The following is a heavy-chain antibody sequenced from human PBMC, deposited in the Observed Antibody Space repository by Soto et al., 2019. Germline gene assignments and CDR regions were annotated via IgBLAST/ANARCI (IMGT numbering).Heavy chain of an antibody. V-gene: IGHV3-64*01. CDR3: ARRARPDFYYMDV. Sequence: EVQLVESGGGLAQPGGSLRLSCAASVFTLSGYAMDWVRQAPGKGLEYVSGISSNGVGTYSANSVQGRFTISRDNSKNTVYLQMGSLRPEDMAVYYCARRARPDFYYMDVWGKGTTVTVSS. D-gene: IGHD6-6*01. CDR2: ISSNGVGT. CDR1: VFTLSGYA. J-gene: IGHJ6*03.